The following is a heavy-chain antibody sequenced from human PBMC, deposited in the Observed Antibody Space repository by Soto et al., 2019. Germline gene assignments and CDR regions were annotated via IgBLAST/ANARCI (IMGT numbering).Heavy chain of an antibody. D-gene: IGHD1-1*01. V-gene: IGHV3-23*01. CDR1: GFTFRTFV. CDR3: ATQDFRGATGTT. Sequence: EVQLLESGGGFVQPGGSLRLSCAASGFTFRTFVMGWVRQAPGMGLEWVSLISANGERTYYADSMKGRFAISRDNSKSMQYLQMDSLRAEDTAMYYCATQDFRGATGTTWGQGTLVTVSS. CDR2: ISANGERT. J-gene: IGHJ4*02.